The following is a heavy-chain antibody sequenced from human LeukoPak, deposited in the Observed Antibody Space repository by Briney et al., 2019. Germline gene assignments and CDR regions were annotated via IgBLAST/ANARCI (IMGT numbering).Heavy chain of an antibody. CDR3: AGGYSSGWYDFYYMDV. D-gene: IGHD6-19*01. V-gene: IGHV3-30*04. CDR2: ISYDGSNE. CDR1: GFTFSSYV. Sequence: GGSLRLSCAASGFTFSSYVMHWVRQAPGKGLEWVAIISYDGSNEYYADSVKGRFTISRDNSKNTLSLQMNSLRPEDTAVYYCAGGYSSGWYDFYYMDVWGRGTTVTVSS. J-gene: IGHJ6*03.